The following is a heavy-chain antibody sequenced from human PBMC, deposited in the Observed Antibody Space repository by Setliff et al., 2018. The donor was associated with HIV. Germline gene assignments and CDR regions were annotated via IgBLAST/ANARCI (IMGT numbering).Heavy chain of an antibody. D-gene: IGHD6-25*01. CDR1: GYTFTTYS. V-gene: IGHV1-3*01. Sequence: ASVKVSCKASGYTFTTYSLHWVRQAPGHSLEWVGWINVGKGDTKYSQELQDRVTITRDTSANTAYMELSSLRSDDTAVYFCVRGALQAAFDFDYWGQGTLVTVSS. CDR2: INVGKGDT. CDR3: VRGALQAAFDFDY. J-gene: IGHJ4*01.